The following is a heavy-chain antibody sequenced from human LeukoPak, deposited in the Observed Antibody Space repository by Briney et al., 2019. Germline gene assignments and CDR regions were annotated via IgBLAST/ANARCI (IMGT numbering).Heavy chain of an antibody. J-gene: IGHJ4*02. Sequence: GASVKVSRKASGGTFSSYAISWVRQAPGRGLEWMGRIIPILGIANYAQKFQGRVTITADKSTSTAYMELSSLRSEDTAVYYCARETLTAADHLDYFDYWGQGTLVTVSS. D-gene: IGHD6-13*01. CDR2: IIPILGIA. CDR3: ARETLTAADHLDYFDY. V-gene: IGHV1-69*04. CDR1: GGTFSSYA.